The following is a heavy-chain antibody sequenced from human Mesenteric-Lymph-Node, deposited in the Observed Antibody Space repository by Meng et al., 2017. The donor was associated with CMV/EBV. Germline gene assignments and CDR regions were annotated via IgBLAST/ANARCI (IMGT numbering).Heavy chain of an antibody. Sequence: GGSLSLSCAASGFTFSNYEMSGDRQAPGEGLVWFSYLARSGNIIYYADSVKGRFTISRDNTKNPLYLQMSRLGAEDTAIYYCARDPYCSCSTCCHGYIDFWGLGTLVTVSS. V-gene: IGHV3-48*03. CDR2: LARSGNII. D-gene: IGHD2-2*01. CDR3: ARDPYCSCSTCCHGYIDF. CDR1: GFTFSNYE. J-gene: IGHJ4*02.